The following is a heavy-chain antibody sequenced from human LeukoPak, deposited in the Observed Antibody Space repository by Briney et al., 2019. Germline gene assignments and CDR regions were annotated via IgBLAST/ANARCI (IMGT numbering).Heavy chain of an antibody. CDR1: GGSISSYY. J-gene: IGHJ4*02. CDR2: IYYSGST. CDR3: ARARSIAVAAGFDY. D-gene: IGHD6-19*01. V-gene: IGHV4-59*01. Sequence: SETLSLTCTVSGGSISSYYWSWIRQPPGKGLEWIGYIYYSGSTNYNPSLKSRVTISVDTSKNQFSLKLSSVTAADTAVYYCARARSIAVAAGFDYWGQGTLVTVSS.